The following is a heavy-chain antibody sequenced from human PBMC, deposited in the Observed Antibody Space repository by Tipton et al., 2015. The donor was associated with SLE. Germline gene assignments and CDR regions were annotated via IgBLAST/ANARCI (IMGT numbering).Heavy chain of an antibody. CDR3: ARDRGETIFGVVSDY. D-gene: IGHD3-3*01. V-gene: IGHV1-46*01. J-gene: IGHJ4*02. Sequence: QLVQSGAEVKKPGASMKVSCETSGYTFSDHYIHWVRQAPGQGLEWMGIFNPSDGGTNYAQNFQGRLTMTGDTSTTTVYLEVSSLRSDDTAVYYCARDRGETIFGVVSDYWGQGTLITVAP. CDR1: GYTFSDHY. CDR2: FNPSDGGT.